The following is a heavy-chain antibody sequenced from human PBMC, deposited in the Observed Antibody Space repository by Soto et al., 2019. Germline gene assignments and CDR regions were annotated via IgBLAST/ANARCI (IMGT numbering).Heavy chain of an antibody. V-gene: IGHV3-23*01. J-gene: IGHJ4*02. Sequence: EVQLLDSGGGLVQPGGSLRLSCVASGFTFSSHDMSWVRQAPGKGLERVSGITARGDKTYYADSVRGRFTISRDNSKNTLYLQLNSLRAEDTAVYYCGKGLLGVSPYYFDVWGQGTLVTVSS. CDR2: ITARGDKT. D-gene: IGHD2-21*01. CDR1: GFTFSSHD. CDR3: GKGLLGVSPYYFDV.